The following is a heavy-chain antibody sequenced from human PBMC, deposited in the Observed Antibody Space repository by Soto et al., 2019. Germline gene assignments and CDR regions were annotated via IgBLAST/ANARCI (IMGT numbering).Heavy chain of an antibody. CDR3: ARTLDSSGYYLTPDLDY. D-gene: IGHD3-22*01. V-gene: IGHV3-21*01. J-gene: IGHJ4*02. CDR1: GFTFSSYS. CDR2: ISSSSSYI. Sequence: GGSLRLSCAASGFTFSSYSMNWVRQAPGKGLEWVSSISSSSSYIYYADSEKGRFTISRDNAKNSLYLQMNSLRAEDTAVYYCARTLDSSGYYLTPDLDYWGQGTLVTVSS.